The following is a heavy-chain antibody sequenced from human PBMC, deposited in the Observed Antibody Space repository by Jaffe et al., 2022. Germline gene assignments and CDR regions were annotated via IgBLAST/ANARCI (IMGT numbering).Heavy chain of an antibody. CDR3: ARDGVDRYYDSSAFAFDI. CDR2: IIPILGIA. J-gene: IGHJ3*02. Sequence: QVQLVQSGAEVKKPGSSVKVSCKASGGTFSSYTISWVRQAPGQGLEWMGRIIPILGIANYAQKFQGRVTITADKSTSTAYMELSSLRSEDTAVYYCARDGVDRYYDSSAFAFDIWGQGTMVTVSS. CDR1: GGTFSSYT. D-gene: IGHD3-22*01. V-gene: IGHV1-69*08.